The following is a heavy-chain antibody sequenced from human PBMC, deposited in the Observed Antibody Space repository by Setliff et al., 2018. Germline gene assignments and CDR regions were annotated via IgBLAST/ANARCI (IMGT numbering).Heavy chain of an antibody. CDR2: INPDSGET. D-gene: IGHD3-10*01. CDR3: ARDLNRWFGEFAFDI. CDR1: GYTFTDYF. Sequence: GASVKVSCKASGYTFTDYFLHWLRQAPGQGLEWMGWINPDSGETVYAHKFQGKIIMTRDTSVSTAYVDVMSDDTAVYYCARDLNRWFGEFAFDIWGQGTMVTVSS. V-gene: IGHV1-2*07. J-gene: IGHJ3*02.